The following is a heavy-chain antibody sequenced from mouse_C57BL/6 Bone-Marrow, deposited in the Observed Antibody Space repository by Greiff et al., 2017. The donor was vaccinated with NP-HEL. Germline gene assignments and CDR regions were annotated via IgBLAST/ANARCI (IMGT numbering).Heavy chain of an antibody. Sequence: QVQLQQSGAELMKPGASVKLSCKATGYTFTGYWIEWVKQRPGHGLEWIGEILPGSGSTNYNEKFKGKATFTADTSSNTTYMQLSSLTTEDSAIYYCARADSYYGSRGFAYWGQGTLVTVSA. J-gene: IGHJ3*01. V-gene: IGHV1-9*01. CDR2: ILPGSGST. CDR3: ARADSYYGSRGFAY. CDR1: GYTFTGYW. D-gene: IGHD1-1*01.